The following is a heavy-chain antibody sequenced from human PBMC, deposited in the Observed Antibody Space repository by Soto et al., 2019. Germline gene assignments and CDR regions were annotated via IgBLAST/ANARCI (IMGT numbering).Heavy chain of an antibody. Sequence: ASVKVSCKASGYTFIRYYIHWVRQAPGQGLEWMGWINPNSGGTNYAQRFQGWVTMTRDRSISTAYMELSRLKSDDTAVYYCARVGGGLASLGYYGMDVWGQGTTVTVSS. J-gene: IGHJ6*02. CDR3: ARVGGGLASLGYYGMDV. CDR1: GYTFIRYY. V-gene: IGHV1-2*04. D-gene: IGHD3-10*01. CDR2: INPNSGGT.